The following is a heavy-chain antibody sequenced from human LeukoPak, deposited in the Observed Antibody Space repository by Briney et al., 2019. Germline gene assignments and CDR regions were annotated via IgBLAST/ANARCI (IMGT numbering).Heavy chain of an antibody. D-gene: IGHD5-24*01. Sequence: GGSLRLSCAASGHTLSRCAMSWVRQAPGKGLEWVSSISISGDTYYADSVKGRFTLSRDNAKNTLYLQMNSLRAEDTAVYYCARGGDGSNIYWYFDLWGRGTLVTVSS. CDR2: ISISGDT. J-gene: IGHJ2*01. V-gene: IGHV3-23*01. CDR3: ARGGDGSNIYWYFDL. CDR1: GHTLSRCA.